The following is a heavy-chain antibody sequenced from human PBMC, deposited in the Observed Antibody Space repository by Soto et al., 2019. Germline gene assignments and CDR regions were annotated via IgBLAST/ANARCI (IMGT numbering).Heavy chain of an antibody. Sequence: EAQLVESGGGLLQPGGSLRLSCAASGFTFSSYWMNWVRQAPGKGLVWVSRINSDGSSTSYADSVKGRFTISRDNAKNTLYLQINSLTAEDTAVYYCARVAYSSSWYVDSWGQGTLVTVSS. J-gene: IGHJ5*01. D-gene: IGHD6-13*01. CDR1: GFTFSSYW. CDR3: ARVAYSSSWYVDS. CDR2: INSDGSST. V-gene: IGHV3-74*01.